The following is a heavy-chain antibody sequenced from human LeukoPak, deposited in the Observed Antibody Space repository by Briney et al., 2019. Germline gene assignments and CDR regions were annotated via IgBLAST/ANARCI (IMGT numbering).Heavy chain of an antibody. D-gene: IGHD4-23*01. J-gene: IGHJ4*02. V-gene: IGHV4-59*01. CDR3: ARGRNDNGGMFFDS. Sequence: PSETLSLTWTVSGGSIRSYYWSWSRQAPGKGLEWIGFISYSGYTSYSPSLKSRVAISVDTSKSQFSLRLSSLIAADTAIYYCARGRNDNGGMFFDSWAQGTLVTVSS. CDR1: GGSIRSYY. CDR2: ISYSGYT.